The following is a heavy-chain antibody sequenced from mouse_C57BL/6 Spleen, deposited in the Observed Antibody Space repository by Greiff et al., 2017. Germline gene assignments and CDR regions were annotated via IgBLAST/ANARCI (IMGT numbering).Heavy chain of an antibody. D-gene: IGHD1-1*01. J-gene: IGHJ2*01. CDR3: AKEGTTVVGYYFDY. CDR1: GFSLTSYG. Sequence: VQGVESGPGLVQPSQSLSITCTVSGFSLTSYGVHWVRQSPGKGLEWLGVIWRGGSTDYNAAFMSRLSITKDNSKSQVFFKMNSLQADDTAIYYCAKEGTTVVGYYFDYWGQGTTLTVSS. CDR2: IWRGGST. V-gene: IGHV2-5*01.